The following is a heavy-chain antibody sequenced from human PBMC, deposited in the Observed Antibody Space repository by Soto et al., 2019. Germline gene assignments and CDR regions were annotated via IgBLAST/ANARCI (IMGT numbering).Heavy chain of an antibody. J-gene: IGHJ3*02. CDR3: AHYYYYDSSGYRLIAFDI. CDR1: GFSLSTSGVG. CDR2: IYWDDDK. V-gene: IGHV2-5*02. Sequence: SGPTLVNPTQTLTLACTFSGFSLSTSGVGVGWIRQPPGKALEWLALIYWDDDKRYSPSLKSRLTITKDTSKNQVVLTMTNMDPVDTATYYCAHYYYYDSSGYRLIAFDIWGQGTMVTVSS. D-gene: IGHD3-22*01.